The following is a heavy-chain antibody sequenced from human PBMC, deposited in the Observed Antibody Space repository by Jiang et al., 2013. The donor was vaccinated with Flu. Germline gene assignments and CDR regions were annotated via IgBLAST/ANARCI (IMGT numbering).Heavy chain of an antibody. CDR1: GGTFSSYA. V-gene: IGHV1-69*01. Sequence: VQLVESGAEVKKPGSSVKVSCKASGGTFSSYAISWVRQAPGQGLEWMGGIIPIFGTANYAQKFQGRVTITADESTSTAYMELSSLRSEDTAVYYCARDISWRRYCSSTSCYTGGFDYWGQGTLVTVSS. J-gene: IGHJ4*02. D-gene: IGHD2-2*02. CDR3: ARDISWRRYCSSTSCYTGGFDY. CDR2: IIPIFGTA.